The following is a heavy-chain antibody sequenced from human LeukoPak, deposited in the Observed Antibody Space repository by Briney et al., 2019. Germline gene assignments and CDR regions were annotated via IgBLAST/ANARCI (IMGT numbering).Heavy chain of an antibody. Sequence: GGSLRLSCAASGFTFSTYSMSWVRQAPGKGLEWVANIRDDGGEIYYVDSVKGRFTISRDNAKSSLFLQMNSLRAEDAAVYYCARDKPRGSYYGSIFDSWGQGTLVTVSS. CDR2: IRDDGGEI. CDR3: ARDKPRGSYYGSIFDS. D-gene: IGHD1-26*01. J-gene: IGHJ4*02. V-gene: IGHV3-7*01. CDR1: GFTFSTYS.